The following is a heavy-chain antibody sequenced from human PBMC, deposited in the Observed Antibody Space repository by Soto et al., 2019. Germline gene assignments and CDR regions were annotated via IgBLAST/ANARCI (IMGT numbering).Heavy chain of an antibody. Sequence: ASVTVSCKASVYTFTSYGISWVRQAPGQGLEWMGWISAYNGNTNYAQKLQGRVTMTTDTSTSTAYMQLRSLRSDDTDVYYCARVGSGYYNYYFDYWGQGTLVTVSS. J-gene: IGHJ4*02. CDR3: ARVGSGYYNYYFDY. CDR1: VYTFTSYG. V-gene: IGHV1-18*01. CDR2: ISAYNGNT. D-gene: IGHD3-22*01.